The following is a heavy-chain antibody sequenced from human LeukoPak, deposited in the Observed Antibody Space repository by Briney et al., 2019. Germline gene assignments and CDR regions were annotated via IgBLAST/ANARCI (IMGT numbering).Heavy chain of an antibody. V-gene: IGHV1-2*02. CDR2: INPNSGGT. Sequence: ASVKVSCKASGYTFTGYYMHWVRQAPGQGLEWMGWINPNSGGTNYAQKFQGRVTMTRDTSISTAYMELSRLRSDDTAVYYCARTSGYEGIDYFDYWGQGTLVTVSS. D-gene: IGHD5-12*01. CDR1: GYTFTGYY. J-gene: IGHJ4*02. CDR3: ARTSGYEGIDYFDY.